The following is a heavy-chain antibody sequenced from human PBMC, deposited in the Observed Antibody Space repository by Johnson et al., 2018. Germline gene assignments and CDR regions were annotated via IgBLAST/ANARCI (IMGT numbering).Heavy chain of an antibody. D-gene: IGHD3-22*01. CDR3: AKGYTSGYFRYDAFDI. V-gene: IGHV3-23*01. J-gene: IGHJ3*02. CDR1: GFSFSSYA. Sequence: VQLQESGGGLVQPGGSLRLSCVASGFSFSSYAMNWVRQAPGKGLEWVSLISGGGERTYSAEFVKGRFPIARENSKNTLHLQMRSLRAEDTAVYYCAKGYTSGYFRYDAFDIWGQGTMVTVSS. CDR2: ISGGGERT.